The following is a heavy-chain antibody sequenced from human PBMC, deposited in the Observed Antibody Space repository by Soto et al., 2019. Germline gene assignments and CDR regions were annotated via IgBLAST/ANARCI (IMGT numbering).Heavy chain of an antibody. CDR1: GGSISSDDSY. CDR3: AWHTSTWYEAIPS. J-gene: IGHJ5*02. D-gene: IGHD6-13*01. CDR2: IYYSGNT. Sequence: TLSLTCTVSGGSISSDDSYWSWIWQPPGKGLEWIGHIYYSGNTYYNPSLKSRVTISSDTSKKQFSLKLTSVTAADTAVYYCAWHTSTWYEAIPSSGQGTPVTVYS. V-gene: IGHV4-30-4*01.